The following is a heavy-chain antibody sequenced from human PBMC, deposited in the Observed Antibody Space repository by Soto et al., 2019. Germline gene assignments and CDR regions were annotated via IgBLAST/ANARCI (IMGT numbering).Heavy chain of an antibody. CDR3: TSITVVTRDYYYYGMDV. V-gene: IGHV3-49*03. CDR2: IRSKAYGGTT. D-gene: IGHD2-15*01. Sequence: GGSLRLSCTASGFTFGDYAMSWFRQAPGKGLEWVGFIRSKAYGGTTEYAASVKGRFTISRDDSKSIAYLQMNSLKTEDTAVYYCTSITVVTRDYYYYGMDVWGQGTTVTVSS. CDR1: GFTFGDYA. J-gene: IGHJ6*02.